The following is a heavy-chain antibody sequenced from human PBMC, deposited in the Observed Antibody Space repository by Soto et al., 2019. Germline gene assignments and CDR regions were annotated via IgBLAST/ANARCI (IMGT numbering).Heavy chain of an antibody. CDR3: ARGLKGHYGKDV. Sequence: GGSLRISCAASGFTFNSYWMHWVRQAPGKGLVWVSRINGDGSTTNYADSVKGRFTISRDNAKNTLDLQMYSLTAEDTAVYFCARGLKGHYGKDVWGLGITVTVSS. V-gene: IGHV3-74*01. CDR1: GFTFNSYW. J-gene: IGHJ6*02. CDR2: INGDGSTT.